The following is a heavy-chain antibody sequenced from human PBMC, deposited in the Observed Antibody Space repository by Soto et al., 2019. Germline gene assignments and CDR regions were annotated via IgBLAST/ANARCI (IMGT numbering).Heavy chain of an antibody. CDR2: INPSGGTT. Sequence: VSVKVSCKASGYTFTRYNVHWVRQAPGQGLEWMAIINPSGGTTYYVQKFEGRVTLTTDTSTSTVYMELSSLRSDDTAVYYCARVRGGGSEYFFDYWGQGTRVTVGS. CDR3: ARVRGGGSEYFFDY. CDR1: GYTFTRYN. V-gene: IGHV1-46*01. D-gene: IGHD2-15*01. J-gene: IGHJ4*02.